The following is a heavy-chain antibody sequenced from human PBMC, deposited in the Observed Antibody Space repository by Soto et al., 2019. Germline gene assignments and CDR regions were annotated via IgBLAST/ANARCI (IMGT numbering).Heavy chain of an antibody. D-gene: IGHD1-26*01. CDR1: GGSVTSRSYY. Sequence: SETLSLTXTVSGGSVTSRSYYWSWIRQPPGKGLEWIGYISTSGSTNDNPSLKSRVTISLDTSKNQFSLKLSSVTAADTAVYYCATIGIVGATSVDYWGQGALVTVSS. CDR2: ISTSGST. V-gene: IGHV4-61*01. CDR3: ATIGIVGATSVDY. J-gene: IGHJ4*02.